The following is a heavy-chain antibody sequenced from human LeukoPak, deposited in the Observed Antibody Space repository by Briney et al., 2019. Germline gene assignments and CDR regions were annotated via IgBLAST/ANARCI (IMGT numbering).Heavy chain of an antibody. Sequence: PSETLSLTCAVYGGSFSGYYWSWIRQPPGKGLEWIGEINHSGSTNYNPSLKSRVTISVDTSKNQFSLELSSVTAADTAVYYCARRFRYYYYMDVWGKGTTVTVSS. CDR2: INHSGST. J-gene: IGHJ6*03. CDR3: ARRFRYYYYMDV. CDR1: GGSFSGYY. V-gene: IGHV4-34*01. D-gene: IGHD3-3*01.